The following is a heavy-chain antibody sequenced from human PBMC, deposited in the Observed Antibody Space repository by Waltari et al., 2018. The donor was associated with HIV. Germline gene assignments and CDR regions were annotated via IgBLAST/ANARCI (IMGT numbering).Heavy chain of an antibody. CDR3: ARQRGSGLWYFDL. D-gene: IGHD3-10*01. CDR2: ISHTGGTT. J-gene: IGHJ2*01. CDR1: GGSISRNYYF. V-gene: IGHV4-39*01. Sequence: QSQLQESDPGLVKPSETLSLTCTVSGGSISRNYYFWAWVRQPPGTGLEWIGTISHTGGTTYYHPSLKSRFIISVHTSKDQSSLKLSSMTATDTAVYYCARQRGSGLWYFDLWGRGTLVSVSS.